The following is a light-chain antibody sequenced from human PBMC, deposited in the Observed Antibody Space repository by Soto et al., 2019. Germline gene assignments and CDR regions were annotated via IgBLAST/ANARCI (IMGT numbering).Light chain of an antibody. CDR1: QNVNTN. Sequence: EIVMTQSPATLSVSPRERATLSCRASQNVNTNLAWYQQKPGQAPRLLIYGASTRATGIAAKFSGSGSGTEFTLTISSLQSEDFAVYYCQQYNNWPYTFGQGTKLESK. CDR2: GAS. CDR3: QQYNNWPYT. V-gene: IGKV3-15*01. J-gene: IGKJ2*01.